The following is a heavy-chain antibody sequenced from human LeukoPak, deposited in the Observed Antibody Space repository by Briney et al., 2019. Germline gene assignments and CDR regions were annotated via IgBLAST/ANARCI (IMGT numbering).Heavy chain of an antibody. CDR1: GGSISSGSNY. CDR2: IYTSGST. J-gene: IGHJ2*01. V-gene: IGHV4-61*02. CDR3: ARDPLVAARTWYFDL. D-gene: IGHD6-6*01. Sequence: RASETLSLTCTVSGGSISSGSNYWGWIRQPAGKGLEWIGRIYTSGSTNYNPSLKSRVTISVDTSKNQFSLKLSSVTAADTAVYYCARDPLVAARTWYFDLWVRGAMVTVSS.